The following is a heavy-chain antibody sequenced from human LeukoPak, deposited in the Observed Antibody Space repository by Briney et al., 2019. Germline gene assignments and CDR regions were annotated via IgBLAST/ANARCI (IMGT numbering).Heavy chain of an antibody. CDR1: GGSISSGDYY. CDR2: IYCSGST. V-gene: IGHV4-30-4*08. D-gene: IGHD3-22*01. J-gene: IGHJ4*02. Sequence: PSETLSLTCTISGGSISSGDYYWSWIRQPPGKGLEWIGYIYCSGSTYYNPSLKSRVTISVDTSKNQFSLKLSSVTAADTAVYYCARRNYYDSSRFDYWGQGTLVTVSS. CDR3: ARRNYYDSSRFDY.